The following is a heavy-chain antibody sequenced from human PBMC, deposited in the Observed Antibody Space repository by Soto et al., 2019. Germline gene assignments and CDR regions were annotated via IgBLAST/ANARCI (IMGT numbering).Heavy chain of an antibody. CDR3: ARDNASTMVRGVIRYYYGMDV. D-gene: IGHD3-10*01. J-gene: IGHJ6*02. V-gene: IGHV3-33*01. Sequence: PVGSLRLSCAASGFTFSSYGMHWVRQAPGKGLEWVAVIWYDGSNKYYADSVKGRFTISRDNSKNTLYLQMNSLRAKDTAVYYCARDNASTMVRGVIRYYYGMDVWGQGTTVTVSS. CDR1: GFTFSSYG. CDR2: IWYDGSNK.